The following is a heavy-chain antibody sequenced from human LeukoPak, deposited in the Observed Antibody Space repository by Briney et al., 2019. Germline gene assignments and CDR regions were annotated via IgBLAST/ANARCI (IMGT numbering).Heavy chain of an antibody. CDR1: GLTFSNYA. D-gene: IGHD1-26*01. CDR3: AKDYSDSRVGDVFFEY. J-gene: IGHJ4*02. V-gene: IGHV3-23*01. Sequence: PGGSLSLSCAASGLTFSNYATSWFRQAPGKGLEWVSGITSGFTPHYADSVKGRFTISRDNSKNTFHLQMNSLRAEDTAVYYCAKDYSDSRVGDVFFEYWGQGTLVTVSS. CDR2: ITSGFTP.